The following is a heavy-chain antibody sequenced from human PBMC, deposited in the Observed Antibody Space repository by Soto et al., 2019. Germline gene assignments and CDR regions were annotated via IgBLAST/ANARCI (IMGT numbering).Heavy chain of an antibody. Sequence: PGGSLRLSCAASGFTFSSYAMSWVRQAPGKGLEWVSAISGSGGSTYYADSVKGRFTISRDNSKNTLYLQMNSLRAEDTAVYYCAKPQTIVVVVAAPFDYWGQGTLVTVSS. CDR2: ISGSGGST. CDR3: AKPQTIVVVVAAPFDY. CDR1: GFTFSSYA. V-gene: IGHV3-23*01. J-gene: IGHJ4*02. D-gene: IGHD2-15*01.